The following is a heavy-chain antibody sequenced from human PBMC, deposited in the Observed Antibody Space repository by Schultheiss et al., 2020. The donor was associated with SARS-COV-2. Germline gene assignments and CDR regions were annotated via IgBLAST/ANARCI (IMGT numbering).Heavy chain of an antibody. CDR3: ARSPPLRNGGMDV. V-gene: IGHV3-21*01. CDR2: ISSSSSYI. J-gene: IGHJ6*02. D-gene: IGHD1-1*01. Sequence: GESLKISCAASGFTFSSYSMNWVRQAPGKGLEWVSSISSSSSYIYYADSVKGRFTISRDNAKNSLYLQMNSLRAEDTAVYYCARSPPLRNGGMDVWGQGTTVTVSS. CDR1: GFTFSSYS.